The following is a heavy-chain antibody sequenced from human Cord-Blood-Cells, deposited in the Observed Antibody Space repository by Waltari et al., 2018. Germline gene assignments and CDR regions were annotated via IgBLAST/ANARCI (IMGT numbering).Heavy chain of an antibody. CDR3: ARDQGGASCGGDCDCAY. V-gene: IGHV1-69*01. CDR2: IIPNFGKA. Sequence: QVQLVQSGAEVRKPGSSVKVSCKASGGTVSSYAISWVRQAPGQGLEWMGAIIPNFGKANHAQEVQGRFTITADESTGTAYVELSSVRSEDTAVYYCARDQGGASCGGDCDCAYWGQGALVTVSS. CDR1: GGTVSSYA. J-gene: IGHJ4*02. D-gene: IGHD2-21*02.